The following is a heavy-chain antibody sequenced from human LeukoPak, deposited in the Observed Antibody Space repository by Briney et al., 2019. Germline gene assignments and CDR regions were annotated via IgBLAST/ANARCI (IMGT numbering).Heavy chain of an antibody. CDR2: INGDGSRT. J-gene: IGHJ5*02. CDR1: GFTFSDYY. CDR3: SRGTYPYSSDT. V-gene: IGHV3-74*01. Sequence: GGSLGLSCAASGFTFSDYYMHWVRQAPGKGLLWISHINGDGSRTGYADSVKGRFTISRDNAKNILYLQMNSLRAEDTAVYYCSRGTYPYSSDTWGQGALVTVSS. D-gene: IGHD3-10*01.